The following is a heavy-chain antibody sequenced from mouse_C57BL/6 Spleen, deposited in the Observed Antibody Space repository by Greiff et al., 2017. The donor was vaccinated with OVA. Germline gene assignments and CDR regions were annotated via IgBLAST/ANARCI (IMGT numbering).Heavy chain of an antibody. Sequence: QVQLQQPGAELVKPGASVKLSCKASGYTFTSYWMQWVKQRPGQGLEWIGEIDPSDSYTNYNQKFKGKATLTVDTSSSTAYMQLSSLTSEDSAVYYCARDDGYYEAYWGQGTLVTASA. J-gene: IGHJ3*01. D-gene: IGHD2-3*01. CDR2: IDPSDSYT. CDR3: ARDDGYYEAY. CDR1: GYTFTSYW. V-gene: IGHV1-50*01.